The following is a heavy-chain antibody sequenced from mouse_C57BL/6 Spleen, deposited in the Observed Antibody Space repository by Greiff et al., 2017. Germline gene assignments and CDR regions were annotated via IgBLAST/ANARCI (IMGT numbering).Heavy chain of an antibody. D-gene: IGHD3-2*02. CDR3: ARGSSGWAMDY. J-gene: IGHJ4*01. CDR1: GYTFTSYW. CDR2: IDPSDSYT. Sequence: QVQLQQPGAELVMPGASVKLSCKASGYTFTSYWMHWVKQRPGQGLEWIGEIDPSDSYTNYNQKFKGKSTLTVDKSSSTAYMQLSSLTSEDSAVYYCARGSSGWAMDYWGQGTSVTGSS. V-gene: IGHV1-69*01.